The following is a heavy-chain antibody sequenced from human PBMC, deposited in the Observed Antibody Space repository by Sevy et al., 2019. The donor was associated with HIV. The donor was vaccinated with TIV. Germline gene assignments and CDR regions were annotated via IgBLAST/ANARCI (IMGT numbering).Heavy chain of an antibody. D-gene: IGHD3-22*01. Sequence: SETLSLTCTVSGGSISSGGYYWSWIRQHPGKGLEWIGYIYYSGSTYYNPSLKSRVTISVDTSKNQFSLKLSSVTAADTAVYYCARVIPSGLDSYYFDYWGQGTLVTVSS. CDR1: GGSISSGGYY. CDR3: ARVIPSGLDSYYFDY. CDR2: IYYSGST. J-gene: IGHJ4*02. V-gene: IGHV4-31*03.